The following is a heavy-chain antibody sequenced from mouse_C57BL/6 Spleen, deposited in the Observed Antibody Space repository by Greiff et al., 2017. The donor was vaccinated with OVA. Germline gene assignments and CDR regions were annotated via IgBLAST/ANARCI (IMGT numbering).Heavy chain of an antibody. J-gene: IGHJ4*01. D-gene: IGHD1-1*01. CDR2: IYPSDSET. Sequence: QVQLQQPGAELVRPGSSVKLSCKASGYTFTSYWMDWVKQRPGQGLEWIGNIYPSDSETHYNQKFKDKATLTVDKSSSTAYMQLSSLTSEDSAVYYCARGGYYGYYYAMDYWGQGTSVTVSS. V-gene: IGHV1-61*01. CDR1: GYTFTSYW. CDR3: ARGGYYGYYYAMDY.